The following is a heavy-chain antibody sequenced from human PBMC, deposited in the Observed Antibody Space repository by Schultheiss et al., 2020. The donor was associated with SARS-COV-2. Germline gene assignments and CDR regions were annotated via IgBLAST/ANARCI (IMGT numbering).Heavy chain of an antibody. V-gene: IGHV4-34*01. CDR3: ARGYRIAAAGTGGSYYYYYGMDV. CDR1: GGSFSGYY. Sequence: SETLSLTCAVYGGSFSGYYWSWIRQPPGKGLEWIGEINHSGSTNYNPSLKSRVTISVDTSKNQFSLKLSSVTAADTAVYYCARGYRIAAAGTGGSYYYYYGMDVWGQGTTVTVS. CDR2: INHSGST. J-gene: IGHJ6*02. D-gene: IGHD6-13*01.